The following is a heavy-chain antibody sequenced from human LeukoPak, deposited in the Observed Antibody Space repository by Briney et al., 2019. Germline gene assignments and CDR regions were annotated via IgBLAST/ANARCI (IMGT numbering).Heavy chain of an antibody. CDR3: ARDGYYDFWSGSNY. Sequence: GGSLRLSCAASGFTFSSYWMSWVRQAPGKGLEWVANIKQDGSEKYYVDSVKGRFTISRDNAKNSLYLQINSLRAEDTAVYYCARDGYYDFWSGSNYWGQGTLVTVSS. CDR1: GFTFSSYW. J-gene: IGHJ4*02. CDR2: IKQDGSEK. D-gene: IGHD3-3*01. V-gene: IGHV3-7*01.